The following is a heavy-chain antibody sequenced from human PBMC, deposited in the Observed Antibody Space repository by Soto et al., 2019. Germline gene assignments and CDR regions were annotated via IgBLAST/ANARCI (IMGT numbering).Heavy chain of an antibody. D-gene: IGHD6-6*01. CDR3: ARDKAQLVRSYGVYYYGMDV. J-gene: IGHJ6*02. CDR2: IIPIFGTA. V-gene: IGHV1-69*01. CDR1: GGTFSSYA. Sequence: QVQLVQSGAEVKKPGSSEKVSCKASGGTFSSYAISWVRQAPGQGLEWMGGIIPIFGTANYAQKFQGRVTITADESTSTAYMELSSLRSEDTAVYYCARDKAQLVRSYGVYYYGMDVWGQGTTVTVSS.